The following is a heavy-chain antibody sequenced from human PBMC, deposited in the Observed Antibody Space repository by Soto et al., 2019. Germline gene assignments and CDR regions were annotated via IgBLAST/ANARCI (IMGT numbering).Heavy chain of an antibody. CDR3: AGPQVNYGDYDPTWGVYYYGMEV. Sequence: SETLSLTCTVSGGSISSSSYYWGWIRQPPGKGLEWIGSIYYSGSTYYNPSLKSRVTISVDTSKNQFSLKLSSVTAADTAVYYCAGPQVNYGDYDPTWGVYYYGMEVWGQGPTVNVSS. CDR2: IYYSGST. CDR1: GGSISSSSYY. D-gene: IGHD4-17*01. J-gene: IGHJ6*02. V-gene: IGHV4-39*01.